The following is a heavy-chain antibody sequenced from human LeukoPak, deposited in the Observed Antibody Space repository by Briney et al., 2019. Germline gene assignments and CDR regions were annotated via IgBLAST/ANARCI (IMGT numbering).Heavy chain of an antibody. Sequence: SETLSLTCTVPGGSISSYYWSWIRQPPGKGLEWIGYIYYSGSTNYTPTLKSRVTLSVDTPKNQFSLKLSSVTAADTAVYYCATGYSSGWYAIDYWGQGTLVTVSS. V-gene: IGHV4-59*01. J-gene: IGHJ4*02. D-gene: IGHD6-19*01. CDR3: ATGYSSGWYAIDY. CDR1: GGSISSYY. CDR2: IYYSGST.